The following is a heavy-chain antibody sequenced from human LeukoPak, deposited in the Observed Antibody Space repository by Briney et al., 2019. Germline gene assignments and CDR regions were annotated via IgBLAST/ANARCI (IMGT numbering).Heavy chain of an antibody. CDR1: GYNFTNYW. V-gene: IGHV5-10-1*01. CDR2: IDPSDSYN. CDR3: AIQTYYYDSSGYYLEDY. Sequence: GESLKISCKGSGYNFTNYWISWVRQMPGKGLEWMGTIDPSDSYNNYSPSFQGHVTISADKSISTAYLQWSSLKASDTAMYYCAIQTYYYDSSGYYLEDYWGQGTLVTVSS. J-gene: IGHJ4*02. D-gene: IGHD3-22*01.